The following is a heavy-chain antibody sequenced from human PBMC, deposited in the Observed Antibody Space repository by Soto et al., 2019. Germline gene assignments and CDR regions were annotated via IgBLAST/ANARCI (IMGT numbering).Heavy chain of an antibody. J-gene: IGHJ4*02. D-gene: IGHD6-13*01. CDR2: ITGRGDTT. CDR3: AKDLGAAGAFDY. CDR1: GFDFSAYA. V-gene: IGHV3-23*01. Sequence: EVQLLESGGGLVQPGGSLRLSCAASGFDFSAYAMSWVRQPPGKGLEWVSAITGRGDTTDYADSVKGRFTISRDNSKNTLYLQMNSLRAEDTAVYYCAKDLGAAGAFDYWGQGTLVTVS.